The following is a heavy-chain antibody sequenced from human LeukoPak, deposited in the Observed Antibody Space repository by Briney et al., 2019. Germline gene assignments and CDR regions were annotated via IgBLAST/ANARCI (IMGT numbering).Heavy chain of an antibody. J-gene: IGHJ4*02. V-gene: IGHV1-69*05. CDR1: GRTFSSYA. CDR2: IIPIFGTA. Sequence: PVKVSCKASGRTFSSYAISWVRQAPGQGLEWMGGIIPIFGTANYAQKFQGRVTITTDESTSTAYMELSSLRSEDTAVYYCARDVIAVAGTLGYWGQGTLVTVSS. CDR3: ARDVIAVAGTLGY. D-gene: IGHD6-19*01.